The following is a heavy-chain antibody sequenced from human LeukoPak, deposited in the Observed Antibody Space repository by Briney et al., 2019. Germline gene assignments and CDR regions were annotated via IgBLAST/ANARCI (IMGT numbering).Heavy chain of an antibody. D-gene: IGHD3-10*02. V-gene: IGHV4-4*07. CDR2: IYTSGTT. J-gene: IGHJ3*02. Sequence: SETLSLTCTVSGGSISSYYWSWIRQPAGKGLEWIGRIYTSGTTHYNPSLKSRVTMSVDTSKNQFSLKLSSVTAADTAVYYCARVEFMSLGAFDIWGQGTMVTVSS. CDR3: ARVEFMSLGAFDI. CDR1: GGSISSYY.